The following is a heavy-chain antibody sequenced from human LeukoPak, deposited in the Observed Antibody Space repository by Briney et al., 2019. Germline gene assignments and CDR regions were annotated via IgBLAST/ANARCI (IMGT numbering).Heavy chain of an antibody. V-gene: IGHV4-39*01. CDR3: ATTDPLWFGELLFLY. CDR2: IYYSGST. D-gene: IGHD3-10*01. Sequence: PSETLSLTCAVYGGSFSGYYWGWIRQPPGKGLEWIGSIYYSGSTYYNPSLKSRVTISVDTSKNQFSLKLSSVTAADTAVYYCATTDPLWFGELLFLYWGQGTLVTVSS. CDR1: GGSFSGYY. J-gene: IGHJ4*02.